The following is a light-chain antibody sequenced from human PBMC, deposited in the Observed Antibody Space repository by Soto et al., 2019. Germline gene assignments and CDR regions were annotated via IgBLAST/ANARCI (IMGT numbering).Light chain of an antibody. V-gene: IGKV1-27*01. CDR3: QKYNFSPRT. J-gene: IGKJ1*01. Sequence: DIQMTQSPSSLSASVGDRVTMTCRASQGISNYLAWYQQKPGKVPKLLIYDASTLQSGVPSRFSGSGSGTDFTLTISSLQPEDVETYYCQKYNFSPRTFGQGTKVDIK. CDR1: QGISNY. CDR2: DAS.